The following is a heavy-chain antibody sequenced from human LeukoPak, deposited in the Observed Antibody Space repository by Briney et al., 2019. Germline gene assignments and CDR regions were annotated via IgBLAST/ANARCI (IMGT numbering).Heavy chain of an antibody. CDR3: ARGASDYSSGYYYSYYYYYMDV. CDR1: GASISSSSYY. J-gene: IGHJ6*03. V-gene: IGHV4-39*06. CDR2: IYYSGST. D-gene: IGHD3-22*01. Sequence: SETLSLTCTVSGASISSSSYYWGWIRQPPGKGLEWIVSIYYSGSTYYNPSLKSRVTISVDTSKNQFPLKLSSVTAADTAVYYCARGASDYSSGYYYSYYYYYMDVWGKGTTVTVSS.